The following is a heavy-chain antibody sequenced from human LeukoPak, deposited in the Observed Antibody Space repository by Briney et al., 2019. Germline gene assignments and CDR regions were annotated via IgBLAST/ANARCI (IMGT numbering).Heavy chain of an antibody. CDR2: INHSGST. J-gene: IGHJ5*02. Sequence: SETLSLTCAVYGGSFSGYYWSWIRQPPGKGLEWTGEINHSGSTNYNPSLKSRVTISVDTSKNQFSLKLSSVTAADTAVYYCARNKLGYCSGGSCSGFDPWGQGTLVTVSS. V-gene: IGHV4-34*01. CDR3: ARNKLGYCSGGSCSGFDP. D-gene: IGHD2-15*01. CDR1: GGSFSGYY.